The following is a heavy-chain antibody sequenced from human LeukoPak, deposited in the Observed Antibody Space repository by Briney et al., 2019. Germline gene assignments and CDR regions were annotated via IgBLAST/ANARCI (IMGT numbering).Heavy chain of an antibody. J-gene: IGHJ5*02. CDR2: IYHSGST. CDR1: GYSISSGYY. CDR3: ARAFYYDFLWFDP. D-gene: IGHD3-3*01. V-gene: IGHV4-38-2*02. Sequence: PSETLSLTCTVSGYSISSGYYWGWIRPPPGKGLEWIGSIYHSGSTYYNPSLKSRVTISVDTSKNQFSLKLSSVTAADTAVYYCARAFYYDFLWFDPRGQGTLVTVSS.